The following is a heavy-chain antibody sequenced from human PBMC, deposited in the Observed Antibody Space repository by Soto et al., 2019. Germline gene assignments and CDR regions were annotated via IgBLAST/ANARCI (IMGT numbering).Heavy chain of an antibody. CDR2: IYYSGST. CDR1: GGSISSGDYY. D-gene: IGHD2-21*02. CDR3: AGGLDGGNSYYFDY. V-gene: IGHV4-30-4*01. Sequence: PSETLSLTCTVSGGSISSGDYYWSWIHQPPGKGLEWIGYIYYSGSTYYNPSLKSRVTISVDTSKNQFSLKLSSVTAADTAVYYCAGGLDGGNSYYFDYWGQGTLVTVSS. J-gene: IGHJ4*02.